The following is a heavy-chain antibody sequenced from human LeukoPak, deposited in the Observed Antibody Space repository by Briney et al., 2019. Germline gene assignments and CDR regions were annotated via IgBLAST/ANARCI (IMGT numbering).Heavy chain of an antibody. CDR3: ARINYDSSGAKYYFDY. CDR1: GYTFTVYY. V-gene: IGHV1-2*02. CDR2: INPNSGGT. D-gene: IGHD3-22*01. J-gene: IGHJ4*02. Sequence: GASVKVSCTASGYTFTVYYMHWVRQAPGQGLERMGWINPNSGGTNYAQKFQGRVTMTRDTSISTAYMELSRLRSDDMAVYYCARINYDSSGAKYYFDYWGQGTLVTVSS.